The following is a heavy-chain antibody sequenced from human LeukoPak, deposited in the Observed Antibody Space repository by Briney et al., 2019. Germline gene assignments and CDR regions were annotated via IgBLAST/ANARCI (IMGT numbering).Heavy chain of an antibody. V-gene: IGHV3-11*04. Sequence: GGSLRPSCAASGFTFSDYYMNWIRQAPGKGLEWLSYISSSGSTIKYADSVKGRFITSRDNAKNSLHLQMNSLRPEDTAVYYCARDLTLPGGYCIGSKCYSLDSWGQGTLVTVSS. CDR2: ISSSGSTI. CDR1: GFTFSDYY. CDR3: ARDLTLPGGYCIGSKCYSLDS. D-gene: IGHD2-15*01. J-gene: IGHJ4*02.